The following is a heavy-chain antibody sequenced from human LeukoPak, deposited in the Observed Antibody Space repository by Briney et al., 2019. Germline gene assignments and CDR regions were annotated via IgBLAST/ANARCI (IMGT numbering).Heavy chain of an antibody. J-gene: IGHJ4*02. CDR3: STDPYSSKWYYFDY. CDR2: IKSKTDGGTT. Sequence: PGGSLSLSCTASGFTFSNAWMNWVRQAPGKGLEWVGRIKSKTDGGTTDYAAPVEGRFTISRDDSKKTLYLQMNSLKTEDTAVYYCSTDPYSSKWYYFDYWGQGTLVTVSS. V-gene: IGHV3-15*01. D-gene: IGHD6-13*01. CDR1: GFTFSNAW.